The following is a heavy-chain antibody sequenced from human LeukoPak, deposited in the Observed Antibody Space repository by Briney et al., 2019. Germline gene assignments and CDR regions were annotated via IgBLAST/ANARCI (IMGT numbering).Heavy chain of an antibody. CDR3: ARQSGVQRSYQY. D-gene: IGHD2-2*01. Sequence: KPSQTLSLTCTVSGGSISSGSYYWSWIRQPAGKGLEWIGRIYTSGSTNYNPSLKSRVTISVDTSKNQFSLKLSSVTAADTAVYYCARQSGVQRSYQYWGQGTLVTVSS. J-gene: IGHJ4*02. CDR1: GGSISSGSYY. CDR2: IYTSGST. V-gene: IGHV4-61*02.